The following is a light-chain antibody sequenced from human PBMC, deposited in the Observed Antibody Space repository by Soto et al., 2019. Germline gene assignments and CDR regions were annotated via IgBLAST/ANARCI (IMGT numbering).Light chain of an antibody. J-gene: IGKJ1*01. CDR1: QSVSSN. CDR3: QQYGSSPPAT. V-gene: IGKV3-20*01. CDR2: GAS. Sequence: EIVMTQSPATLSVSPVERATLSGRASQSVSSNLAWYQQKPGQAPRLVIYGASSRATGIPDRFSGSGSGTDFTLTISRLEPEDFAVYYCQQYGSSPPATFGQGTKVDIK.